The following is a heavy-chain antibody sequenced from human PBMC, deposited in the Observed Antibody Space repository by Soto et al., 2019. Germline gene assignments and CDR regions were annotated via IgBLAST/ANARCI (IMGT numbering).Heavy chain of an antibody. CDR2: ISWSTSSI. D-gene: IGHD1-26*01. CDR3: GKASSSNSWSPIDY. CDR1: GFTFSSYA. V-gene: IGHV3-9*01. Sequence: PGGSLRLSCAASGFTFSSYAMHWVRQAPGKGLEWVSGISWSTSSIGYGASLRGRFLISRDNANNSLYLQMNDLRPEDTALYYCGKASSSNSWSPIDYWGQGTMVTVSS. J-gene: IGHJ4*02.